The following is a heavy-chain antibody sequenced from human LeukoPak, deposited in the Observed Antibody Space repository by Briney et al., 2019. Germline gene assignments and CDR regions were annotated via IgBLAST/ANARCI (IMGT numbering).Heavy chain of an antibody. V-gene: IGHV3-23*01. CDR3: ARDHHSSSWYIFFDY. CDR2: ISGSGTST. Sequence: GGSLRLSCAASGFTFSSYAMNWVRQAPGKGLEWVSVISGSGTSTYYADSVKGRSTISRDNAKNSLYLQMNSLRAEDTAVYYCARDHHSSSWYIFFDYWGQGTLVTVSS. D-gene: IGHD6-13*01. J-gene: IGHJ4*02. CDR1: GFTFSSYA.